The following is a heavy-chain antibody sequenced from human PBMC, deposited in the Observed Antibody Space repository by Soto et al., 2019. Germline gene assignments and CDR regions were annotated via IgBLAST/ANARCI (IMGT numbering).Heavy chain of an antibody. CDR1: GFSLSTNGVG. CDR3: ARKNYGDYPTDY. J-gene: IGHJ4*02. D-gene: IGHD4-17*01. V-gene: IGHV2-5*02. Sequence: QITLKESGPTLVKPTQPLTLTCTFSGFSLSTNGVGVGWIRQPPGKALEWLAVIYWDDAKHYSPSLKSRLTXXKXXFQNQVVLTMTNMDPVDTATYYCARKNYGDYPTDYWGQGTLVTVSS. CDR2: IYWDDAK.